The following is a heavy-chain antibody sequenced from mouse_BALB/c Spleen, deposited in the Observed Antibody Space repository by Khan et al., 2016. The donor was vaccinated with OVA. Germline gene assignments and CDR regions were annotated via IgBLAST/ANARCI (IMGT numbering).Heavy chain of an antibody. Sequence: QVQLQQSGAELAKPGASVKMSCKASGYTFPNYWMHWVKQGPGQGLEWIGYINPSTDYTEYNQRFKDKATLTADKSSSTAYMQLSSLTSEDSAVXDWTSWGYSYGNTFVYWGQGTTLTVAS. V-gene: IGHV1-7*01. CDR1: GYTFPNYW. J-gene: IGHJ2*01. D-gene: IGHD1-1*01. CDR2: INPSTDYT. CDR3: TSWGYSYGNTFVY.